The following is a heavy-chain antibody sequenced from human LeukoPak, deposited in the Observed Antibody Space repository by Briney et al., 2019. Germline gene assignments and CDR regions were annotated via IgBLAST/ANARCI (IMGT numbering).Heavy chain of an antibody. J-gene: IGHJ6*02. D-gene: IGHD1-1*01. V-gene: IGHV3-33*01. Sequence: GGSLRLSCAASGFTFSSYGMHWVRQAPGKGLEWVAVIWYDGSNKYYADSVKGRFTISRDNSKNTLYLQMNSLRAEDTAVYYCARVRRTGTPYYYYGMDVWGQGTTVTVSS. CDR2: IWYDGSNK. CDR1: GFTFSSYG. CDR3: ARVRRTGTPYYYYGMDV.